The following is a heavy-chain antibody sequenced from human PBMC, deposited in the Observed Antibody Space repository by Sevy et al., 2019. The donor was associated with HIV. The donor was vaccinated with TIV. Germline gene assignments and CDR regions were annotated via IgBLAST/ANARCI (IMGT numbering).Heavy chain of an antibody. CDR1: GGSISSGSYY. V-gene: IGHV4-39*01. Sequence: SETLSLTCTVSGGSISSGSYYWGWIRQPPGKGLEWIGSIYYSGSTYYNPSLKSRVTISVDTSKNQFSLKLSSVTAADTAVYYCATTVRYGLMVYAKNWGQGTLVTVSS. D-gene: IGHD2-8*01. CDR2: IYYSGST. J-gene: IGHJ4*02. CDR3: ATTVRYGLMVYAKN.